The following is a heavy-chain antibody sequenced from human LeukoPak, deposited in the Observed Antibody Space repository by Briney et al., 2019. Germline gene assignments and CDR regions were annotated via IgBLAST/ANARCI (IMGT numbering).Heavy chain of an antibody. CDR3: AKTGTYYYDSSGYSRFGQFDY. J-gene: IGHJ4*02. Sequence: GGSLRLSCAASGFTFSSYAMHWVRQAPGKGLEWVAVISYDGSNKYYADSVKGRFTISRDNSKNTLYLQMNSLRAEDTAVYYCAKTGTYYYDSSGYSRFGQFDYWGQGTLVTVSS. V-gene: IGHV3-30*04. CDR2: ISYDGSNK. CDR1: GFTFSSYA. D-gene: IGHD3-22*01.